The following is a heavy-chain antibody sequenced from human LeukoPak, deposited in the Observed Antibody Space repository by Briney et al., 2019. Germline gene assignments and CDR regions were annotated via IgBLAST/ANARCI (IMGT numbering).Heavy chain of an antibody. CDR1: GGSINIRNYY. V-gene: IGHV4-39*07. Sequence: SETLSLTCTVSGGSINIRNYYWAWIRQPPGRQLEWIGSVYSSGSLYYNPSLKSRVTILVDTSKDQFSLKLNSVTAADTAVYYCARDRRQRDYFDFWGQGARVSVSS. CDR3: ARDRRQRDYFDF. D-gene: IGHD1-1*01. J-gene: IGHJ4*02. CDR2: VYSSGSL.